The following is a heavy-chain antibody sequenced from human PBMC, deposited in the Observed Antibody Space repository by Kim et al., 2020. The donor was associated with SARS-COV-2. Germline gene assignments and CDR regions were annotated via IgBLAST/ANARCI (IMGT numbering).Heavy chain of an antibody. D-gene: IGHD2-15*01. CDR3: ARAGGCSGGPCSSGHYYAMDV. Sequence: SVKVSCKASGGTFSSYGFTWVRQAPGQGLEWMGGSIPVFGTTNYAQKFYDRVSITADKSTNTVYMELSSLRSDDTAVYFCARAGGCSGGPCSSGHYYAMDVWGQGTTVTVSS. CDR2: SIPVFGTT. V-gene: IGHV1-69*06. CDR1: GGTFSSYG. J-gene: IGHJ6*02.